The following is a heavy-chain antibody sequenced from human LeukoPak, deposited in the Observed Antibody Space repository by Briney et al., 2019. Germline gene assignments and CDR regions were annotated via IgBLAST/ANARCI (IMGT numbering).Heavy chain of an antibody. J-gene: IGHJ4*02. CDR1: GAFISSYY. CDR3: AREVQDDFWTNYYFFDF. V-gene: IGHV4-59*01. Sequence: SETLSLTCSFSGAFISSYYWSWIRQTPGKGLEWIGYIHNNENTNYNPSLRGRVTISVDKSRHQFSLKLSSVTPADTAVYYCAREVQDDFWTNYYFFDFWGQGALVTVSS. CDR2: IHNNENT. D-gene: IGHD3-3*01.